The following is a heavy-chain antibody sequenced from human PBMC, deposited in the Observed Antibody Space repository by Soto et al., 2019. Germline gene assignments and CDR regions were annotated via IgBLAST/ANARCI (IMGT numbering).Heavy chain of an antibody. D-gene: IGHD1-26*01. V-gene: IGHV1-2*02. Sequence: ASVKVSCKASGDTHTIYFIHWLRQAPGQGLEWMGWINSVSGGANYAPRFQGRVAMTRDRSSATAFMELSRLRSDDTAVYYCARGGSYYAHWGQGTLVTVSS. CDR3: ARGGSYYAH. CDR1: GDTHTIYF. J-gene: IGHJ4*02. CDR2: INSVSGGA.